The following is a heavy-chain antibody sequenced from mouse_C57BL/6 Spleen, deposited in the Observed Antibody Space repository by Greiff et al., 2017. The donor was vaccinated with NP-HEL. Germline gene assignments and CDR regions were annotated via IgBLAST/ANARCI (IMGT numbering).Heavy chain of an antibody. J-gene: IGHJ1*03. Sequence: QVQLQQPGAELVKPGASVKLSCKASGYTFTSYWMHWVKQRPGRGLEWIGRIDPNSGGTKYNEKFKITATLTVDKPSSTAYMQLSSLTSEDSAVYYCARGELLRFTGYFDVWGTGTTVTVSS. D-gene: IGHD1-1*01. CDR1: GYTFTSYW. CDR3: ARGELLRFTGYFDV. V-gene: IGHV1-72*01. CDR2: IDPNSGGT.